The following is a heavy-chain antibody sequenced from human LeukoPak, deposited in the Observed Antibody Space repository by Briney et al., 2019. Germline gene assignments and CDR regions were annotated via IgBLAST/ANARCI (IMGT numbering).Heavy chain of an antibody. J-gene: IGHJ5*02. D-gene: IGHD3-16*01. CDR2: ISAYNGNT. V-gene: IGHV1-18*01. CDR3: ARRALKRGGNWFDP. CDR1: GYTFTSYG. Sequence: ASVKVSCKASGYTFTSYGISWVRQAPGQGLEWMGWISAYNGNTNYAQKLQGRVTMTRNTSISTAYMELSSLRSEDTAVYSCARRALKRGGNWFDPWGQGTLVTVSS.